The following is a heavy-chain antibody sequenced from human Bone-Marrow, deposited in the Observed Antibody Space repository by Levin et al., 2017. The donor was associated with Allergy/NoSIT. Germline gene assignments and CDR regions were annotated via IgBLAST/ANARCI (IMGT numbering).Heavy chain of an antibody. V-gene: IGHV4-39*07. Sequence: PSETLSLTCTVSGGSISSSSYYWGWVRQPPGKGLEWIGSIYYSGSTYYNPSLKSRVTLSVDTSKNQFSLKLSSVTAADTAVYYCARAREIYDGSGHETYYFDYWGQGTLVTVSS. CDR2: IYYSGST. CDR1: GGSISSSSYY. J-gene: IGHJ4*02. D-gene: IGHD3-22*01. CDR3: ARAREIYDGSGHETYYFDY.